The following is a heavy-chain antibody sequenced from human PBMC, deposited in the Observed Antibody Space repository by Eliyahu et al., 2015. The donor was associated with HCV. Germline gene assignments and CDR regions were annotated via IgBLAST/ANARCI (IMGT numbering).Heavy chain of an antibody. CDR2: INSDGSST. J-gene: IGHJ6*02. V-gene: IGHV3-74*01. D-gene: IGHD1-7*01. CDR3: NPLGTTYYYYGMDV. Sequence: EVQLVESGGGLVQPGGSLRLSCAASGFTFSSYWMHWVRQAPGKGLVWVSRINSDGSSTSYADSVKGRFTISRDNAKNTLYLQMNSLRAEDTAVYYCNPLGTTYYYYGMDVWGQGTTVTVSS. CDR1: GFTFSSYW.